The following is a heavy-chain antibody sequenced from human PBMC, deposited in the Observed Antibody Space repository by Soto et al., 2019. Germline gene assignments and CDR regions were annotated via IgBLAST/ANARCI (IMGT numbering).Heavy chain of an antibody. J-gene: IGHJ6*02. V-gene: IGHV5-10-1*01. D-gene: IGHD3-22*01. CDR3: ARVSGYPNYYGMDV. Sequence: GESLKISCKGSGYSFTSYWITWVRQMPGKGLEWMGKIEPSDSYTNYSPSFQGHVTISADKSISTAYLQWSSLKASDTAMYYSARVSGYPNYYGMDVCGQGPTVTVSS. CDR2: IEPSDSYT. CDR1: GYSFTSYW.